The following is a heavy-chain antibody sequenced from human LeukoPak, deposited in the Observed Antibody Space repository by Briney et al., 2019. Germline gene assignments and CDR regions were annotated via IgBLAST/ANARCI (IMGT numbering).Heavy chain of an antibody. J-gene: IGHJ4*02. V-gene: IGHV1-8*01. CDR3: ACGIAAAGTFDY. CDR1: GYTFTSYD. CDR2: MNPNSGNT. D-gene: IGHD6-13*01. Sequence: GSVKVSCKASGYTFTSYDINWVRQATGQGLEWMGWMNPNSGNTGYAQKFQGRVTMTRNTSISTAYMELSSLRSEDTAVYYCACGIAAAGTFDYWGQGTLVTVSS.